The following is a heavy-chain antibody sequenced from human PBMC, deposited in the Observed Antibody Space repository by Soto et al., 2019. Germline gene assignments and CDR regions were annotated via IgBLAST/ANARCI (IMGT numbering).Heavy chain of an antibody. CDR3: ARDPVGANQFDY. CDR2: IYYMGRT. D-gene: IGHD1-26*01. V-gene: IGHV4-59*01. CDR1: GSISTYY. J-gene: IGHJ4*02. Sequence: PSETLSLTCTVGSISTYYWNWIRQPPGKGLEWIGYIYYMGRTNYNSSLKSRVTMSIDTSKNQFSLKLSSVTAADTAIYYCARDPVGANQFDYWGQGAPVTVS.